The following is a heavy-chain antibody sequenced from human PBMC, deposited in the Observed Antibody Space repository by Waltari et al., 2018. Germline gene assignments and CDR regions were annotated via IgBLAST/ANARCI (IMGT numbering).Heavy chain of an antibody. Sequence: EVHLAESGGGVVQPGGSLRLYCTGSGSRFGDYWMHWVRQAPGKGLEWVLRINVDGGYISFGDSVKGRFTIARDNAKNTVFLQLNSLRADDTAVYFCARKAGSGYPYGPFYYDNWGQGTLVTVSS. D-gene: IGHD5-12*01. J-gene: IGHJ4*02. CDR3: ARKAGSGYPYGPFYYDN. V-gene: IGHV3-74*01. CDR2: INVDGGYI. CDR1: GSRFGDYW.